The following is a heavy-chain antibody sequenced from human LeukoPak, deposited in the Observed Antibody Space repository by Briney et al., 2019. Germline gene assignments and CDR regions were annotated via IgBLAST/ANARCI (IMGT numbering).Heavy chain of an antibody. V-gene: IGHV3-48*04. CDR1: GFTFSSYD. Sequence: PGGSLRLSCAASGFTFSSYDMHWVRQAPGKGLEWVSYISSSGSTIYYADSVKGRFTISRDNAKNSLYLQMNSLRAEDTAVYYCARDRFVGQLVDRQDFQHWGQGTLVTVSS. J-gene: IGHJ1*01. D-gene: IGHD6-13*01. CDR2: ISSSGSTI. CDR3: ARDRFVGQLVDRQDFQH.